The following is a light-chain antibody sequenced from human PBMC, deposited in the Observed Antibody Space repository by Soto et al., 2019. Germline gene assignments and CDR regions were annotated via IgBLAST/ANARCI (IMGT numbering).Light chain of an antibody. CDR3: CSYAGSYTLYV. Sequence: QSVLTQPRSVSVPPGQSVTISCTGTSRDVGGYNYVSWYQQHPGKAPKLMIYDVSERPSGVPDRFSGSKSGNTASLTISGLQAEDEADYYCCSYAGSYTLYVFGTGTKVTVL. J-gene: IGLJ1*01. V-gene: IGLV2-11*01. CDR2: DVS. CDR1: SRDVGGYNY.